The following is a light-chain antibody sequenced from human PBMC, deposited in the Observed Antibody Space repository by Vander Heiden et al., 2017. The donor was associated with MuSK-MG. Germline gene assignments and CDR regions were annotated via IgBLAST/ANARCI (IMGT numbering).Light chain of an antibody. CDR2: GAS. Sequence: DIVLTLSPGTLSLSPGERATLSCRASQSVSSSYLAWYQQKPGQAPRLLIYGASSRATGIPDRFSGSGSGTDFTLTISRLEPEDFAVYYCQQDGSSPITFGQGTQLXIK. V-gene: IGKV3-20*01. CDR3: QQDGSSPIT. J-gene: IGKJ5*01. CDR1: QSVSSSY.